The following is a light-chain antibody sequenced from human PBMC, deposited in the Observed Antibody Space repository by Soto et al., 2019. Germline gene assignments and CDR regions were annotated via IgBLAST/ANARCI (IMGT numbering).Light chain of an antibody. J-gene: IGLJ3*02. CDR1: SSNIGSNT. CDR3: AAWDDSLNGLV. CDR2: SNN. Sequence: QSVLTQPPSASGTPGQRVTVSCSGSSSNIGSNTVNWYQQLPGTAPKLLIYSNNQRPSGVPDRFSSSKSGTSVSLAISGLQSEDEADYYCAAWDDSLNGLVIGGGTKVTVL. V-gene: IGLV1-44*01.